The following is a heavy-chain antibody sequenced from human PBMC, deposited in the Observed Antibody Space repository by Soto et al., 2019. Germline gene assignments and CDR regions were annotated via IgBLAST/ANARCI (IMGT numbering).Heavy chain of an antibody. Sequence: PRGSLRLSCAASGFTFSSYAMCWARQGPGKGLEWVSAISGSGGGTSYSNSVKDRFTISRDNSKNTLYLQMNSLRDEDTAVYYCAKSIIARPQNWLDPWGQGPLVTVYS. D-gene: IGHD6-6*01. CDR1: GFTFSSYA. V-gene: IGHV3-23*01. J-gene: IGHJ5*02. CDR3: AKSIIARPQNWLDP. CDR2: ISGSGGGT.